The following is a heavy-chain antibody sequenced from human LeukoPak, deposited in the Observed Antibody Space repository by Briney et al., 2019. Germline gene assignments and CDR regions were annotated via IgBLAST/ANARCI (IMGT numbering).Heavy chain of an antibody. J-gene: IGHJ5*02. CDR1: GGTFSSYA. CDR3: ARENHCSGGSCYWWFDP. V-gene: IGHV1-69*01. Sequence: GSSVKVSCKASGGTFSSYAISWVRQAPGQGLEWMGGTIPIFGTANYAQKFQGRVTITADESTSTAYMELSSLRSEDTAVYYCARENHCSGGSCYWWFDPWGQGTLVTVSS. D-gene: IGHD2-15*01. CDR2: TIPIFGTA.